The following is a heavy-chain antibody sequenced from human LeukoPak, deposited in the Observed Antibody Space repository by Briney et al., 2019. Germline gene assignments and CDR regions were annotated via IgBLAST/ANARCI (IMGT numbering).Heavy chain of an antibody. Sequence: GGSLRLSCAASGFTVSSNYMSWVRQAPGKGLEWVSVIYSGGSTYYADSVKGRFTISRDNSKNTLYLQMNGLRAEDTAVYYCARGSGDYDILTGWIPAHFDYWGQGTLVTVSS. J-gene: IGHJ4*02. CDR2: IYSGGST. D-gene: IGHD3-9*01. CDR1: GFTVSSNY. V-gene: IGHV3-53*01. CDR3: ARGSGDYDILTGWIPAHFDY.